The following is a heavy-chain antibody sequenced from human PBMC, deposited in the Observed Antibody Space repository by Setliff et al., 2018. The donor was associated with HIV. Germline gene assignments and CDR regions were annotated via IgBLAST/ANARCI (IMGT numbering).Heavy chain of an antibody. Sequence: PGGSLRLSCAGSGFSFGDHYVAWIRQSPGKGLEWISYISHSGTYTNYADSMKGRFTISRYNSKNVVYLQMNSLTAEDAAIYYCARRTLGFDAAGALDYWGQGTLVTVSS. CDR1: GFSFGDHY. J-gene: IGHJ4*02. CDR2: ISHSGTYT. CDR3: ARRTLGFDAAGALDY. V-gene: IGHV3-11*03. D-gene: IGHD2-15*01.